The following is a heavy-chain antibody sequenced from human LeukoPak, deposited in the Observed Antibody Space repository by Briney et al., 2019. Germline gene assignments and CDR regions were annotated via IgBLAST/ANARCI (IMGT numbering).Heavy chain of an antibody. J-gene: IGHJ4*02. D-gene: IGHD5-24*01. V-gene: IGHV3-48*01. CDR2: ISSSSSTI. CDR1: GFTFSSYS. Sequence: PGGSLRLSCAASGFTFSSYSMNWVRQAPGKGLEWVSYISSSSSTIYYADSVKGRFTISRDNAKNSLYLQMNSLRAEDTAVYYCAKEGDGYNQYYFDYWGQGTLVTVSS. CDR3: AKEGDGYNQYYFDY.